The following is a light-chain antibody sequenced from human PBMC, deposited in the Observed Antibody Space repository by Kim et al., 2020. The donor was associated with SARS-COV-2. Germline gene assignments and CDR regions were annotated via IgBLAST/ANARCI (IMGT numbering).Light chain of an antibody. V-gene: IGLV3-21*03. CDR3: HLWNSYTDHVL. J-gene: IGLJ2*01. CDR1: NIGSKR. CDR2: DNS. Sequence: SYELTQPPSVSVDPGKTATITCGGNNIGSKRVHWYQQKAGQAPVLVVYDNSDRPSGIPERFSGSNSENTATLTINWVEAGDEADYYCHLWNSYTDHVLFGGGTQLTVL.